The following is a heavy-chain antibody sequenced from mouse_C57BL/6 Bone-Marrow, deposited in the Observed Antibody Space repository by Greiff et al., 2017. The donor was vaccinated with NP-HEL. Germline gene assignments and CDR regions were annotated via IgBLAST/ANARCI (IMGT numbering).Heavy chain of an antibody. V-gene: IGHV1-81*01. CDR1: GYTFTSYG. D-gene: IGHD1-1*01. J-gene: IGHJ2*01. CDR3: ANYYYGQSY. Sequence: QVHVKQSGAELARPGASVKLSCKASGYTFTSYGISWVKQRTGQGLEWIGEIYPRSGNTYYNEKFKGKATLTADKSSSTAYMELRSLTSEDSAVYFCANYYYGQSYWGQGTTLTVSS. CDR2: IYPRSGNT.